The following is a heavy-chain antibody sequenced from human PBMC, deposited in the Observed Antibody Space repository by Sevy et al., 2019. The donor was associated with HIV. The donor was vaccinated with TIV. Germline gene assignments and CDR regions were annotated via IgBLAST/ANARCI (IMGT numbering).Heavy chain of an antibody. CDR1: GDSITRYF. V-gene: IGHV4-59*01. CDR3: ARDYRRDFWSGYSNYFDP. D-gene: IGHD3-3*01. Sequence: SETLSLTCTVSGDSITRYFWSWIRQPPGKGLEWIGYMYHSGSTNYNPFLKRRVSLSIDTSKNEFSLTLSSVTAADTAVYYCARDYRRDFWSGYSNYFDPWGPGILVTVSS. J-gene: IGHJ5*02. CDR2: MYHSGST.